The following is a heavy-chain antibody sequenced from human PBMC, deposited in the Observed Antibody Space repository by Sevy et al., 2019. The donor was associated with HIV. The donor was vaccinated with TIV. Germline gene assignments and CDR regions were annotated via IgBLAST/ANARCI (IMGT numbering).Heavy chain of an antibody. CDR2: IYYSGST. D-gene: IGHD5-18*01. V-gene: IGHV4-59*01. Sequence: SETLSLTCTVSGGSISSYYWSWIRQPPGKGLEWIGYIYYSGSTNYNPSLKSRVTISVDTSKNQFSLKLSSVTVADTGVYYCAREADTAMVSSYFDYWGQGTLVTVSS. CDR1: GGSISSYY. J-gene: IGHJ4*02. CDR3: AREADTAMVSSYFDY.